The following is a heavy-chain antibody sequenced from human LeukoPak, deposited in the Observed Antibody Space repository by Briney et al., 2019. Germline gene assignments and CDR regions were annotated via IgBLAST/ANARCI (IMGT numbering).Heavy chain of an antibody. CDR1: GDSLNKNF. J-gene: IGHJ4*02. CDR2: IYYTGST. D-gene: IGHD6-13*01. Sequence: PSETLSLTYNVSGDSLNKNFWIWIRQPPGKRLEWLGYIYYTGSTRYNPSLKSRVTMSVDTSKNQFSLKVNSVTAADTAVYYCARATSTGSPRSIDYWGQGTLVTVSS. V-gene: IGHV4-59*01. CDR3: ARATSTGSPRSIDY.